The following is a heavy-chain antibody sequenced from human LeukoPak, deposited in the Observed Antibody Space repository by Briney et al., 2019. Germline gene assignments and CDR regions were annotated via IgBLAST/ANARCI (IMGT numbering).Heavy chain of an antibody. CDR1: GGSISSYY. J-gene: IGHJ4*02. V-gene: IGHV4-59*08. CDR3: ARGRSGYSPRDFDY. D-gene: IGHD5-12*01. Sequence: SETLSLTCTVSGGSISSYYWSWIRQPPGKGLEWIGYIYYSGSTNYNPSLKSRVTISVDTSKNQFSLKLSSVTAADTAVYYCARGRSGYSPRDFDYWGQGALVTVSS. CDR2: IYYSGST.